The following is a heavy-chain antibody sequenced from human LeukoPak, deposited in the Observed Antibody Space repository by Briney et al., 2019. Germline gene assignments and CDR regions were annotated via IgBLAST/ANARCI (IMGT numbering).Heavy chain of an antibody. CDR2: IYYSGST. D-gene: IGHD4-11*01. Sequence: PSQTLSLTCTVSGGSISSGGYYWRWIRQHPGKGLEWIGYIYYSGSTYYNPSLKSRVTISVDTSKNQFSLKLSSVTAAETAVYYCARGTVTTQNYYFDYWGQGTLVTVSS. J-gene: IGHJ4*02. V-gene: IGHV4-31*03. CDR3: ARGTVTTQNYYFDY. CDR1: GGSISSGGYY.